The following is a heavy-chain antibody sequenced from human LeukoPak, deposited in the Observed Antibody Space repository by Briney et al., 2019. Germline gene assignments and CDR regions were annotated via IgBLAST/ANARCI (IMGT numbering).Heavy chain of an antibody. D-gene: IGHD3-22*01. Sequence: GGSLRLSCAASGFTFSSYWMHWVRHAPGKGLVWVSRLNTDGSSTDYADSVKGRFTISRDNAKNTLYLQMNSLRAEDTAVHYCARWDRSGYYSFDYWGQGTLVTVSS. CDR2: LNTDGSST. V-gene: IGHV3-74*01. J-gene: IGHJ4*02. CDR1: GFTFSSYW. CDR3: ARWDRSGYYSFDY.